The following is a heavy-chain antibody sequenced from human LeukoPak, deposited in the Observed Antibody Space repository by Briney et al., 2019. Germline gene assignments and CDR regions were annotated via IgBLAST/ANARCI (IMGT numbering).Heavy chain of an antibody. Sequence: ASVKVSCKASGYTFTSYDINWVRQAPGQGLEWMGWMNPNSGNTGYAQKFQGRVTMTRNTSISTAYMELSSLRSEDTAVYYCARGRFVAYYDFWSGYYKGPDYFDYWGQGTLVTVSS. D-gene: IGHD3-3*01. CDR3: ARGRFVAYYDFWSGYYKGPDYFDY. CDR2: MNPNSGNT. V-gene: IGHV1-8*01. CDR1: GYTFTSYD. J-gene: IGHJ4*02.